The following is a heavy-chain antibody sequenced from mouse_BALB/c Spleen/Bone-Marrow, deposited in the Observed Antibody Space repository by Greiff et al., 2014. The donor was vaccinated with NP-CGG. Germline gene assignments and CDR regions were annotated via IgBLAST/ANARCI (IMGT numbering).Heavy chain of an antibody. Sequence: LVESGAELVRPGASVTLSCKASGYKFTDYEIYWVKQTPVHGLEWIGAIDPEIGGTAYSQKFKGKATLTADISSSTAYMELRSLTSEDSAVYYCTREPIYYGSRYGMDYWGQGTSVTVSS. CDR3: TREPIYYGSRYGMDY. CDR1: GYKFTDYE. V-gene: IGHV1-15*01. CDR2: IDPEIGGT. J-gene: IGHJ4*01. D-gene: IGHD2-1*01.